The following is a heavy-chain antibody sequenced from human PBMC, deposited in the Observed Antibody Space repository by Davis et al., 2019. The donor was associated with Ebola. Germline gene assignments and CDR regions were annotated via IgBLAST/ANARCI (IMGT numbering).Heavy chain of an antibody. Sequence: GSLRLSCSVSGGSISNYYWNWIRQPPGKGLEWIAYAHYSGSTNYNPSLKSRVTVSLDTSKNQFSLKLSSVTAADTAVYYCARSGNIYGSDAFDIWGQGTMVFVSS. V-gene: IGHV4-59*01. CDR2: AHYSGST. J-gene: IGHJ3*02. D-gene: IGHD5-18*01. CDR1: GGSISNYY. CDR3: ARSGNIYGSDAFDI.